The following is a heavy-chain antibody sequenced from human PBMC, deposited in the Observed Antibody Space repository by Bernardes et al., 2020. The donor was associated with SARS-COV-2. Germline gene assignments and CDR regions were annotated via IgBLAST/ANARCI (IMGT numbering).Heavy chain of an antibody. D-gene: IGHD5-12*01. V-gene: IGHV3-21*01. J-gene: IGHJ4*02. CDR1: GITFSNYC. CDR3: ARDRRRGYSGYGHDY. CDR2: MSSSSSYI. Sequence: GGSLRLSCAASGITFSNYCMSWVRQAPGKGLEWVSSMSSSSSYIYYAASVKGRFTISRDKAKNSLYLQMNSLRAEDTAVYYCARDRRRGYSGYGHDYWGQGTLVTVSS.